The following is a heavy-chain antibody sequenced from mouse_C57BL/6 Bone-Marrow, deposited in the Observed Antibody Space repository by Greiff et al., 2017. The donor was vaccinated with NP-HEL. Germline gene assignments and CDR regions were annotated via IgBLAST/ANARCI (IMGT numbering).Heavy chain of an antibody. CDR3: ARSTSITAVVHFDY. D-gene: IGHD1-1*01. J-gene: IGHJ2*01. V-gene: IGHV1-52*01. Sequence: QVQLKQPGAELVRPGSSVKLSCKASGYTFTSYWMHWVKQRPIQGLEWIGNIDPSDSETHYNQKFKDKATLTVDKSSSTAYMQLSSLTSEDSAVYYCARSTSITAVVHFDYWGQGTTLTVSS. CDR2: IDPSDSET. CDR1: GYTFTSYW.